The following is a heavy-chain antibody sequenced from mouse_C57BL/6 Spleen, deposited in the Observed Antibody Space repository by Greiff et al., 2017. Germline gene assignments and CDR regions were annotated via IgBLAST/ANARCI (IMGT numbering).Heavy chain of an antibody. CDR3: AREVVATPGFDV. V-gene: IGHV5-4*01. J-gene: IGHJ1*03. Sequence: EVKLMESGGGLVKPGGSLKLSCAASGFTFSSYAMSWVRQTPEKRLEWVATISDGGSYTYYPDNVKGRFTIARDNAKNNLYLQVSDLKSEDTARYYCAREVVATPGFDVWGTGTTVTVSS. D-gene: IGHD1-1*01. CDR2: ISDGGSYT. CDR1: GFTFSSYA.